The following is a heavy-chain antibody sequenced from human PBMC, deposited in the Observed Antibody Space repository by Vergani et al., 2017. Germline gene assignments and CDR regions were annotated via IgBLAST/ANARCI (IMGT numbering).Heavy chain of an antibody. CDR2: IYYSGST. CDR1: GGSISSSSYY. Sequence: QVQLQESGPGLVKPSETLSLTCTVSGGSISSSSYYWGWIRQPPGKGLEWIGSIYYSGSTYYNPSLKSRVTISVDTSKNQFSLKLSSVTAADTAVYYCARDRMIVVVITPKAPDAFDIWGQGTMVTVSS. D-gene: IGHD3-22*01. V-gene: IGHV4-39*07. J-gene: IGHJ3*02. CDR3: ARDRMIVVVITPKAPDAFDI.